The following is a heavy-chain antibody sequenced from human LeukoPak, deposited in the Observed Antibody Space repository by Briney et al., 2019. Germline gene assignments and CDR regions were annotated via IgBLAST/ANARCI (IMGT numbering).Heavy chain of an antibody. Sequence: GGSLRLSCAASGFTFSSYWMHWVRQAPGKGLVWVSRINSDGSSTSYADSVKGRFTISRDDAKNTLYLQMNSLRAEDTAVYYCARGAGSWYLPLDWFDPWGQGTPVTVSS. CDR3: ARGAGSWYLPLDWFDP. D-gene: IGHD6-13*01. CDR2: INSDGSST. V-gene: IGHV3-74*01. CDR1: GFTFSSYW. J-gene: IGHJ5*02.